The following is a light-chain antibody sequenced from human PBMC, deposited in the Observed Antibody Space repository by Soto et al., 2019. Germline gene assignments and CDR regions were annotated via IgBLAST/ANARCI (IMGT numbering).Light chain of an antibody. Sequence: QSVLTQSSSASASLGSSVKLTCTLSSGHSSYVIVWHQQQPGKAPRYLMKFESSGSYNKGSGVPDRFSGSSSGADRYLTISDLQSEDAADYYCETWDTNTRIFGGGTQLTVL. CDR3: ETWDTNTRI. J-gene: IGLJ2*01. V-gene: IGLV4-60*03. CDR1: SGHSSYV. CDR2: FESSGSY.